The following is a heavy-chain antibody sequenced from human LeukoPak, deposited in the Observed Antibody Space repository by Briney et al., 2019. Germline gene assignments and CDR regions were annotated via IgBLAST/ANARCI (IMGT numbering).Heavy chain of an antibody. Sequence: GGSLRLSCAASGFTFSSFAMSWVRQAPGKGLEWVSAISGSGGTTYYADSVKGRFTISRDKYKNTLYLQMNSLRAEDTAVYYCAKEYYGSGGFFDYWGQGTLVTVSS. J-gene: IGHJ4*02. D-gene: IGHD3-10*01. CDR3: AKEYYGSGGFFDY. CDR1: GFTFSSFA. V-gene: IGHV3-23*01. CDR2: ISGSGGTT.